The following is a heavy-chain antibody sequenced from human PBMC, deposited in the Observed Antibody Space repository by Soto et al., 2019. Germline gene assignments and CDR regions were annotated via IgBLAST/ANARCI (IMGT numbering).Heavy chain of an antibody. CDR2: ISGTTYGGTA. CDR1: VFTFPDHA. CDR3: SGHGGFSAP. Sequence: GWSLRLSCSSSVFTFPDHAVSWFRQAPGKGPEWVSLISGTTYGGTAEYAASVRGRFIVSREDSKRIVYLQMNSLKTEDTAVYYCSGHGGFSAPWGPGTLVTVSS. V-gene: IGHV3-49*03. D-gene: IGHD3-16*01. J-gene: IGHJ4*02.